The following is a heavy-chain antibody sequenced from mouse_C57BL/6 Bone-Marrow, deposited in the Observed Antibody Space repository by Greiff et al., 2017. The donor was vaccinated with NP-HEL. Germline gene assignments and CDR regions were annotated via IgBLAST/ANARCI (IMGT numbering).Heavy chain of an antibody. V-gene: IGHV1-69*01. CDR2: IDPSDSYT. Sequence: QVQLQQPGAELVMPGASVKLSCKASGYTFTSYWMHWVKQRPGQGLEWIGEIDPSDSYTNYNQKFKGKSTLTVDKSSSTAYMQLSSLTSEDSAVYYCARADLLWPFDYWGQGTTLTVSS. J-gene: IGHJ2*01. CDR1: GYTFTSYW. D-gene: IGHD2-1*01. CDR3: ARADLLWPFDY.